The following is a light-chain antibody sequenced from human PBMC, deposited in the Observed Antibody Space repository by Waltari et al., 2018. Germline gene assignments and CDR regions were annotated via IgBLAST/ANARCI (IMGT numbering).Light chain of an antibody. Sequence: QTVVTQEPSLSVSPGGTVTRTCTLSSGSLSTTSYATWYQQTPGQAPRTLVYKGNSRSSGVPDRFSGSILGNKAALTITGAQADDECDYYCSLYMGSGILVFGGGTKLTVL. CDR1: SGSLSTTSY. CDR3: SLYMGSGILV. V-gene: IGLV8-61*01. CDR2: KGN. J-gene: IGLJ3*02.